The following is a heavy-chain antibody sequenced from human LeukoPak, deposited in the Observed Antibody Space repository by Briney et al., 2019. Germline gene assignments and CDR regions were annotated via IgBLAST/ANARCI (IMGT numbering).Heavy chain of an antibody. CDR1: GFTFSSYG. Sequence: PGRSLRLSCAASGFTFSSYGMRWVRQAPGKGLEWVAVIWYDGSNKYYADSVKGRFTISRDNSKNTLYLQMNSLRAEDTAVYYCAREKVGATGNGMDVWGQGTTVTVSS. D-gene: IGHD1-26*01. CDR3: AREKVGATGNGMDV. V-gene: IGHV3-33*08. CDR2: IWYDGSNK. J-gene: IGHJ6*02.